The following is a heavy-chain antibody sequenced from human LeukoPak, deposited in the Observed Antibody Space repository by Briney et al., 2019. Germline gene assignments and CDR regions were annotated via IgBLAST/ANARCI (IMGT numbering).Heavy chain of an antibody. D-gene: IGHD3-22*01. CDR2: IYHSGTT. CDR1: GGSIRSSSHY. J-gene: IGHJ4*02. CDR3: ARAVGYYFDSSGPSKAFDY. Sequence: SETLSLTCTVSGGSIRSSSHYWGWIRQPPGEGLEWIGIIYHSGTTYCNASLKSRVTISIDTSKNQFSLKVTSVTAADTAVYYCARAVGYYFDSSGPSKAFDYWGQGTLVTVSS. V-gene: IGHV4-39*07.